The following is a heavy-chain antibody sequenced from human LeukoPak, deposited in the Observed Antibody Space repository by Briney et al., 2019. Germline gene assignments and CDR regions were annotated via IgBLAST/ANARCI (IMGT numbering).Heavy chain of an antibody. CDR3: AKAVYGDYDFGY. D-gene: IGHD4-17*01. J-gene: IGHJ4*02. CDR1: GFAFSTYD. V-gene: IGHV3-30*02. Sequence: GGSLRLSCAASGFAFSTYDMHWVRQTPGKGLEWVTFIRNDGSTKYYADSVKGRFTISRDNSKNTLYLQMNSLRAEDTAVYYCAKAVYGDYDFGYWGQGTPVTVSS. CDR2: IRNDGSTK.